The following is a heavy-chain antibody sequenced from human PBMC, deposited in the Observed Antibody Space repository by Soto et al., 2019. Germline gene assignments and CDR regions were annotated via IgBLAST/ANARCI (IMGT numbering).Heavy chain of an antibody. Sequence: QVQLVESGGGVVQPGRSLRLSCAASGFTFSSYGMHWVRQAPGKGLEWVAVIWYDGSNKYYADSVKGRFTISRDNSKNTLYLQINSLRAEDTAVYYCARDREFVLLWLERGGIDYWGQGTLVTVSS. D-gene: IGHD3-10*01. V-gene: IGHV3-33*01. CDR3: ARDREFVLLWLERGGIDY. J-gene: IGHJ4*02. CDR1: GFTFSSYG. CDR2: IWYDGSNK.